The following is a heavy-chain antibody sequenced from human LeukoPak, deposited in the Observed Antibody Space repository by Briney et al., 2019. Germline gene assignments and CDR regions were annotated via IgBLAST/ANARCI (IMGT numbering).Heavy chain of an antibody. CDR3: AREAVGGRYFDY. D-gene: IGHD6-19*01. CDR1: GFIFGDYY. V-gene: IGHV3-11*01. Sequence: GGSLRHSCAASGFIFGDYYVSWIRQAPGKGLEWISYISSTGNDKKYADSVKGRFTISKDHAKKSVHLEMNSLRDEDAAIYYCAREAVGGRYFDYWGQGTLVAVSS. J-gene: IGHJ4*02. CDR2: ISSTGNDK.